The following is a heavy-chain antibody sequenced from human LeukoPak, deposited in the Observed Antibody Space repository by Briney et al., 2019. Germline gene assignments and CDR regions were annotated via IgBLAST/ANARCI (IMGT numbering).Heavy chain of an antibody. Sequence: SETLSLTCTVSGGSISSYYWSWIRQPPGKGLEWIGYIYYSGSTNYNPSLKSRVTISVDTSKNQFSLKLSSVTAADTAVYYCARGGWGSGSYPTYYYGMDVWGQGTTVTVSS. V-gene: IGHV4-59*01. J-gene: IGHJ6*02. CDR2: IYYSGST. CDR3: ARGGWGSGSYPTYYYGMDV. D-gene: IGHD3-10*01. CDR1: GGSISSYY.